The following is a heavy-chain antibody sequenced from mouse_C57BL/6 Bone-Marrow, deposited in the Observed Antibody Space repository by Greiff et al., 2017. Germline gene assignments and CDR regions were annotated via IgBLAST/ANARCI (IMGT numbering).Heavy chain of an antibody. Sequence: EVQGVESGAGLVQPGASLKLSCESNEYAFPSHDMSWVRKTPEKRLELVAAINRDGGSTYYPDTMERRFIISRDNAKKTLYLQMSSLRSEDTALYYCERPSIGNYFDYWGRGTTLTVSA. CDR2: INRDGGST. D-gene: IGHD2-14*01. J-gene: IGHJ2*01. CDR1: EYAFPSHD. CDR3: ERPSIGNYFDY. V-gene: IGHV5-2*01.